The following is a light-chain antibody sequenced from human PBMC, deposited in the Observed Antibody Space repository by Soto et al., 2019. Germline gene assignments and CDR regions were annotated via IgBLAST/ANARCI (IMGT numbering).Light chain of an antibody. CDR2: DAS. Sequence: ETVLTQSPGTLSLSPGERATLSCRASQSVGGYLAWYQQKPGQAPRLLIYDASNRATGIPARFSGSGSGTDFTLTISSLEPEDFAVYYCQQRSNWPPEITFGQGTRLEI. CDR3: QQRSNWPPEIT. J-gene: IGKJ5*01. CDR1: QSVGGY. V-gene: IGKV3-11*01.